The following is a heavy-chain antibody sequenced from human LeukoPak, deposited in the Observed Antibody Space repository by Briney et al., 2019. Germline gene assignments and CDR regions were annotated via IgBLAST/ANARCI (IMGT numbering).Heavy chain of an antibody. CDR1: GYTFTSYG. CDR3: ARDGSGSYYNYYYMDV. CDR2: ISAYNGNT. V-gene: IGHV1-18*01. J-gene: IGHJ6*03. D-gene: IGHD3-10*01. Sequence: GASVKVSCKASGYTFTSYGISWVRQAPGRGLEWMGWISAYNGNTNYAQKLQGRVTMTTDTSTSTAYMELRSLRSDDTAVYYCARDGSGSYYNYYYMDVWGKGTTVTISS.